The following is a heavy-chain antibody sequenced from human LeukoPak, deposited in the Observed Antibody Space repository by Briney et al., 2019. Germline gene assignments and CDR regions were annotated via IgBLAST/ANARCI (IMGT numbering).Heavy chain of an antibody. Sequence: PGTSLRLSCVASGFTFSSYAMHWVRQAPGKGLEWVAFISYDGNNKYYADSVKGRFTISRDNSKNTLYLQINSLRAEDAALYYCTREPSGFNYGYVDYWGQGTLVTASS. CDR2: ISYDGNNK. D-gene: IGHD5-18*01. V-gene: IGHV3-30-3*01. J-gene: IGHJ4*02. CDR3: TREPSGFNYGYVDY. CDR1: GFTFSSYA.